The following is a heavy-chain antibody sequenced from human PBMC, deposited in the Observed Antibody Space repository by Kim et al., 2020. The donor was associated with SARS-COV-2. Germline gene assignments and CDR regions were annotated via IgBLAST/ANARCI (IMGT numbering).Heavy chain of an antibody. CDR3: ARDSGGYAVYYYYYGMDV. CDR1: GFTVSSNY. J-gene: IGHJ6*02. V-gene: IGHV3-66*02. Sequence: GGSLRLSCAASGFTVSSNYMSWVRQAPGKGLEWVSVIYSGGSTYYADSVKGRFTISRDNSKNTLYLQMNSLRAEDTAVYYCARDSGGYAVYYYYYGMDVWGQGTTVTVSS. CDR2: IYSGGST. D-gene: IGHD2-2*01.